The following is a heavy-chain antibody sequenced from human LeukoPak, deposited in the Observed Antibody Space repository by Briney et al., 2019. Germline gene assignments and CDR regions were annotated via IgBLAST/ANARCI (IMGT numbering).Heavy chain of an antibody. Sequence: PGGSLRLSCAASGFTFSSYGMHWVRQAPGKGLEWVAVIWYDGSNKYYADSVKGRFTISRDNSKNTLYLQMNSLRAEDTAVYYCARGSSITIFGVVPEHFDYWGQGTLVTVSS. CDR2: IWYDGSNK. CDR1: GFTFSSYG. CDR3: ARGSSITIFGVVPEHFDY. J-gene: IGHJ4*02. D-gene: IGHD3-3*01. V-gene: IGHV3-33*01.